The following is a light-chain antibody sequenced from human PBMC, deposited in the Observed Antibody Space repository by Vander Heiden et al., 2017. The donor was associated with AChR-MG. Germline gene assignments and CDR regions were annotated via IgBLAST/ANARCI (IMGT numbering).Light chain of an antibody. CDR3: CSYAGSNTVV. Sequence: QSVLTQPRSVPGPAGQSVTISCTGTSRDVGGYNYVCWYQQHPGKAAKLVLYDVSKRPSGVPDGFSGSKSGNTASLTISGLQAEEEADYYCCSYAGSNTVVFGGGTKLTVL. CDR1: SRDVGGYNY. CDR2: DVS. J-gene: IGLJ2*01. V-gene: IGLV2-11*02.